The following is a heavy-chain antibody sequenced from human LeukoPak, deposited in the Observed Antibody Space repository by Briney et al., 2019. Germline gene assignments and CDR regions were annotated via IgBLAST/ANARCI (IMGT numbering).Heavy chain of an antibody. D-gene: IGHD3-9*01. Sequence: GGSLRLSCAASGFTFNNAWMNWVRQAPGKALEWVGRIKSKTDGGTTDYAAPVKGRFTVSRDDSKNTLYLQMNSLRAEDTAVYYCTKRYYYGMDVWGQGTTVTVSS. CDR2: IKSKTDGGTT. J-gene: IGHJ6*02. V-gene: IGHV3-15*01. CDR3: TKRYYYGMDV. CDR1: GFTFNNAW.